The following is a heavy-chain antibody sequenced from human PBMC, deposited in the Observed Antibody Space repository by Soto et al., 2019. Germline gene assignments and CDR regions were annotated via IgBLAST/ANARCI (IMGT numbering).Heavy chain of an antibody. D-gene: IGHD5-18*01. Sequence: SETLSLTCTVSGGSVNSINEYWSWIRQPPGKGLEWIGYIYYTGSTYYNASLKSRVTISLDTSKNQYSLNLTSVTAADRAVYYCARGGPQLWFDPWGQGTLVTVSS. CDR2: IYYTGST. J-gene: IGHJ5*02. CDR1: GGSVNSINEY. CDR3: ARGGPQLWFDP. V-gene: IGHV4-30-4*01.